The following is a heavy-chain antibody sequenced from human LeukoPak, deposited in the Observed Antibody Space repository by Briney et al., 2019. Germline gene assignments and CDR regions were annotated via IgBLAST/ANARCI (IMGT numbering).Heavy chain of an antibody. CDR3: AREFRYFYGMDV. J-gene: IGHJ6*02. CDR1: GFTFSSYS. V-gene: IGHV3-7*03. CDR2: IKQDGREK. Sequence: QPGGSLRLSCAASGFTFSSYSMNWVRQAPGKGLEWVANIKQDGREKFYVDSVKGRFTISRDNAENSLYLQMNSLRAEDTAVYYCAREFRYFYGMDVWGQGTTVTVSS. D-gene: IGHD3-9*01.